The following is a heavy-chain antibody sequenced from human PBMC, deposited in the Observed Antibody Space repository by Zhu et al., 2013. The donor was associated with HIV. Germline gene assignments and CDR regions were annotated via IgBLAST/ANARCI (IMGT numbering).Heavy chain of an antibody. CDR1: GYTFTSYG. CDR3: ARSTSIAARTDYYYYGMDV. D-gene: IGHD6-6*01. J-gene: IGHJ6*02. Sequence: QVQLVQSGAEVKKPGASVKVSCKASGYTFTSYGISWVRQAPGQGLEWMGWISAYNGNTNYAQKLQGRVTMTTDTSTSTAYMELRSLRSDDTAVYYCARSTSIAARTDYYYYGMDVWGQGTTVTVSS. V-gene: IGHV1-18*01. CDR2: ISAYNGNT.